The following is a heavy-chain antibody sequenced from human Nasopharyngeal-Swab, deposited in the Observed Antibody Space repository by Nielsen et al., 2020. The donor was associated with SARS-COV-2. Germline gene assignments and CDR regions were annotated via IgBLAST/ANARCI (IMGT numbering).Heavy chain of an antibody. V-gene: IGHV3-30-3*01. Sequence: GVSLRLSCAASGFTFSSYAMHWVRQAPGKGLEWVAVISYDGINKYYADSVKGRFTISRDNSKNTLYLQMNSLRAEDTAVYYCARDSNCGGDCYPYDAFDIWGQGTMVTVSS. J-gene: IGHJ3*02. CDR1: GFTFSSYA. CDR3: ARDSNCGGDCYPYDAFDI. D-gene: IGHD2-21*02. CDR2: ISYDGINK.